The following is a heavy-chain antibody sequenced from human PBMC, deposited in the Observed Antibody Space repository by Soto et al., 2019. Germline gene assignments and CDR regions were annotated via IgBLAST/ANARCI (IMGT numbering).Heavy chain of an antibody. J-gene: IGHJ4*02. Sequence: QPGGSLRLSCAASGFTFSSYAMSWVRQAPGKGLEWVSAISGSGGSTYYADSVKGRFTISRDNSKNTLYLQMNSLRAEDTAVYYCAKILYVQAVAGTSLFDYWGQGTLVTVSS. CDR1: GFTFSSYA. D-gene: IGHD6-19*01. CDR3: AKILYVQAVAGTSLFDY. V-gene: IGHV3-23*01. CDR2: ISGSGGST.